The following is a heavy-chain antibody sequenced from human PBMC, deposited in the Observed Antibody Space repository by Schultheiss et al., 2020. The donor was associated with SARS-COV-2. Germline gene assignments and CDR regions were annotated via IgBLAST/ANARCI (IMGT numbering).Heavy chain of an antibody. J-gene: IGHJ4*02. V-gene: IGHV3-33*01. CDR2: IWYDGSNK. D-gene: IGHD2-8*01. Sequence: LSLTCAASGFTFSSYGMHWVRQAPGKGLEWVAVIWYDGSNKYYADSVKGRFTISRDNSKNTLYLQMNSLRAEDTAVYYCARALYCTNGVCPGDYFDYWGQGTLVTVSS. CDR1: GFTFSSYG. CDR3: ARALYCTNGVCPGDYFDY.